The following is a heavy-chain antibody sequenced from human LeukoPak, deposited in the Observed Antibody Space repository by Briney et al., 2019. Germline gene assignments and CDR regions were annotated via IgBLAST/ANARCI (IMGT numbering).Heavy chain of an antibody. Sequence: GGSLRLSCAGSGFTFSSYEMNWVRQAPGKGLEWVSYISSSGTTIYYADSVKGRFTVSRDNAKNSLYLRMDSLRAEDTAVYYCAELGITMIGGVWGKGTTVTISS. CDR3: AELGITMIGGV. J-gene: IGHJ6*04. V-gene: IGHV3-48*03. CDR2: ISSSGTTI. CDR1: GFTFSSYE. D-gene: IGHD3-10*02.